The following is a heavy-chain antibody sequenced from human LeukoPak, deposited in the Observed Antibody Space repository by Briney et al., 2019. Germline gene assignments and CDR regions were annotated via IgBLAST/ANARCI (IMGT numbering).Heavy chain of an antibody. J-gene: IGHJ4*02. CDR3: ARDLSYDYVWGSYRYFDY. Sequence: PSETLSLTCTVSGGSISSYYWSSIRQPPGKGLEWIGYIYYGGSTNYNPSLKSRVTISVDTSKNQFSLKLCSVTAADTAVYYCARDLSYDYVWGSYRYFDYWGQGTLVTVSS. CDR1: GGSISSYY. V-gene: IGHV4-59*01. CDR2: IYYGGST. D-gene: IGHD3-16*02.